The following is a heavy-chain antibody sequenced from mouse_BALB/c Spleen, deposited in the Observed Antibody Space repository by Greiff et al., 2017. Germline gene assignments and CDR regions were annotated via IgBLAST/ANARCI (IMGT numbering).Heavy chain of an antibody. D-gene: IGHD1-1*01. CDR2: INPSTGYT. CDR3: ASLFYGSSRAWFAY. Sequence: QVQLKESGAELAKPGASVKMSCKASGYTFTSYWMHWVKQRPGQGLEWIGYINPSTGYTEYNQKFKDKATLTADKSSSTAYMQLSSLTSEDSAVYYCASLFYGSSRAWFAYWGQGTLVTVSA. CDR1: GYTFTSYW. V-gene: IGHV1-7*01. J-gene: IGHJ3*01.